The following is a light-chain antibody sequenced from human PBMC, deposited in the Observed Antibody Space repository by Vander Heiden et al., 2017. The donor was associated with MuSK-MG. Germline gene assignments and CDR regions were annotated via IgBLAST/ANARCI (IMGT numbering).Light chain of an antibody. Sequence: EIVMTQSPASLSVSPGERATLSCRASQSVSSNLARYQQKPGQAPRLLIYGASTRATGIPARFSATGSGTEFTLTISSLQSEDFAVYYCQQCNTWPPVTFGGGTKVEIK. CDR1: QSVSSN. CDR2: GAS. J-gene: IGKJ4*01. V-gene: IGKV3-15*01. CDR3: QQCNTWPPVT.